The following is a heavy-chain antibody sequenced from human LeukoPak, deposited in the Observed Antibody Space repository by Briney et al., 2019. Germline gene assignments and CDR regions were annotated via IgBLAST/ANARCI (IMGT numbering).Heavy chain of an antibody. V-gene: IGHV3-53*01. CDR1: GFTVSSNY. J-gene: IGHJ4*02. D-gene: IGHD3-22*01. CDR2: IYSGGST. CDR3: ARDYGDYYDSSGFDY. Sequence: GGSLRLSCAASGFTVSSNYMSWVRQAPGKGLEWVSVIYSGGSTYYADSVKGRFTISRDNSKNTLYLQMNSLRAEDTAVCYCARDYGDYYDSSGFDYWGQGTLVTVSS.